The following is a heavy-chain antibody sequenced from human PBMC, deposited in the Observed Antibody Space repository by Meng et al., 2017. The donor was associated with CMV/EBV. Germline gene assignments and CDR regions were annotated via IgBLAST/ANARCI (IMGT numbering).Heavy chain of an antibody. J-gene: IGHJ6*02. Sequence: GESLKISCAASGFTFSSYSMNWVRQAPGKGLEWVSYISSSSSTIYYADSVKGRFTISRDNSKNTLYLQMNSLRAEDTAVYYCARELIVVVPAAIWAYYYGMDVWGQGTTVTVSS. CDR3: ARELIVVVPAAIWAYYYGMDV. CDR2: ISSSSSTI. D-gene: IGHD2-2*01. CDR1: GFTFSSYS. V-gene: IGHV3-48*01.